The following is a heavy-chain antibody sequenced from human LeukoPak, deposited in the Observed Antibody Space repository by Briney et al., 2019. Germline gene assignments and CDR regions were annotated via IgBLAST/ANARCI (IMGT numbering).Heavy chain of an antibody. J-gene: IGHJ5*02. CDR2: FYSSGTT. Sequence: SETLSLACTASGGSITSYYWNWVRQPPGKGLEWIGCFYSSGTTNYNPSLKSRVSISLDTSKNQLSLKLDSVTAADTAVYYCASLQMVRGARGWSDPWGQGTLVTVSS. D-gene: IGHD3-10*01. CDR1: GGSITSYY. CDR3: ASLQMVRGARGWSDP. V-gene: IGHV4-4*09.